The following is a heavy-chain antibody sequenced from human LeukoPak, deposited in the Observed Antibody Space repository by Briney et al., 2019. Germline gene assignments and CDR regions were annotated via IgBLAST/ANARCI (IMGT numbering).Heavy chain of an antibody. CDR2: IIPIFGTA. CDR1: GGTFSSYA. J-gene: IGHJ4*02. D-gene: IGHD6-6*01. Sequence: GASVKVSCKASGGTFSSYAISWVRQAPGQGLEWMGGIIPIFGTANYAQKFQGRVTITADESTSTAYMELSSLRSEDTAVYYCATQAIESSYSDYWGQGTLVTVSS. CDR3: ATQAIESSYSDY. V-gene: IGHV1-69*13.